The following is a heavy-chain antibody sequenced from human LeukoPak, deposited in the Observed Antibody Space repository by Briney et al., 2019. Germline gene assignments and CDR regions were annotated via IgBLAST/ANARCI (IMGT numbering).Heavy chain of an antibody. D-gene: IGHD3-22*01. Sequence: ASVKVSCKASGYTFTSYGISWVRQAPGQGLEWMGWINPNSGGTNYAQKFQGRVTMTRDTSISTAYMELSRLRSDDTAVYYCAREGYYDSSGYYFGYWGQGTLVTVSS. CDR2: INPNSGGT. CDR1: GYTFTSYG. J-gene: IGHJ4*02. V-gene: IGHV1-2*02. CDR3: AREGYYDSSGYYFGY.